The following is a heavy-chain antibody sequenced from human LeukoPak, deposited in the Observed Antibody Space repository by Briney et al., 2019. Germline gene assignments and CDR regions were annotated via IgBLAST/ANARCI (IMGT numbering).Heavy chain of an antibody. CDR2: IYYSGST. J-gene: IGHJ6*02. CDR3: ARVISYYYYDMDV. CDR1: GGSISSSSYY. Sequence: SETLSLTCTVSGGSISSSSYYWGWIRQPPGKGLEWIGSIYYSGSTYYNPSLKSRVTISVDTSKNQFSLKLSSVTAADTAVYYCARVISYYYYDMDVWGQGTTVTVSS. V-gene: IGHV4-39*07. D-gene: IGHD2-21*01.